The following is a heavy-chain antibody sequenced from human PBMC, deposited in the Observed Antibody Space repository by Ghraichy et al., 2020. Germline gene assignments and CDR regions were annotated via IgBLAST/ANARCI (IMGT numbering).Heavy chain of an antibody. V-gene: IGHV3-48*02. CDR1: GFTFSSYS. CDR3: ARVPPRDFWSGDDAFDI. Sequence: GGSLRLSCAASGFTFSSYSMNWVRQAPGKGLEWVSYISSSSSTIYYADSVKGRFTISRDNAKNSLYLQMNSLRDEDTAVYYCARVPPRDFWSGDDAFDIWGQGTMVTVSS. J-gene: IGHJ3*02. CDR2: ISSSSSTI. D-gene: IGHD3-3*01.